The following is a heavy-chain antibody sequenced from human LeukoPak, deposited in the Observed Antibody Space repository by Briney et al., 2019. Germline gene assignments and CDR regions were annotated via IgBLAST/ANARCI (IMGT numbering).Heavy chain of an antibody. CDR1: GFTFGKYW. D-gene: IGHD3-3*01. J-gene: IGHJ4*02. V-gene: IGHV3-7*03. CDR3: ARDQYDTWSRRGNFDS. CDR2: IKLDGSEK. Sequence: QAGGSLRLSCVASGFTFGKYWMSWVRQAPGKGLEWVANIKLDGSEKNYVDFVKGRFTISRDNTKNSLYLQMNSLRVEDTAVFYCARDQYDTWSRRGNFDSWGQGTLVIVSS.